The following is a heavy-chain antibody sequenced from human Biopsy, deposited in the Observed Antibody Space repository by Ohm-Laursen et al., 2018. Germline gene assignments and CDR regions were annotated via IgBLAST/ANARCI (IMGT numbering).Heavy chain of an antibody. V-gene: IGHV4-34*08. CDR3: GNEVHGRDY. J-gene: IGHJ4*02. CDR1: GKTFSDYQ. Sequence: TLSLTCAFFGKTFSDYQWSWIRQPPGKGLEWIGQINQAGTTNYNPSLKSRVSISADASKYEFSLRLTSVTAADTAVYLCGNEVHGRDYWGLGAQVTVSS. CDR2: INQAGTT. D-gene: IGHD2-15*01.